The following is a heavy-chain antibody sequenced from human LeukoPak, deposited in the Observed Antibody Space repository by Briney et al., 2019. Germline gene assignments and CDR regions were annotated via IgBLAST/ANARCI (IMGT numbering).Heavy chain of an antibody. CDR2: IYSGGST. V-gene: IGHV3-53*01. J-gene: IGHJ6*02. CDR3: ASTYGMDV. Sequence: GGSLRLSRAASGFTVSSNYMSWVRQAPGEGLEWVSVIYSGGSTYYADSVKGRFTISRDNSKNTLYLQMNSLRVEDTAVYYCASTYGMDVWGQGTTVTVSS. CDR1: GFTVSSNY.